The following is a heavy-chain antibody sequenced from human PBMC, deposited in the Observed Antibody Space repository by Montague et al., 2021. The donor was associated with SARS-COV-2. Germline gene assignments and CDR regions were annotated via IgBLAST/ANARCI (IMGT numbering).Heavy chain of an antibody. Sequence: SETLSLTCAVYGGSFSGYYWSWIRQPPGKGLEWIGEINHSGSTNYNPSLKSRVTISVDTSKNQFSLKLSSVTAADTAVYYCTREGYQVLWSDYYYYGMDVWGQGTTVPVSS. CDR2: INHSGST. CDR3: TREGYQVLWSDYYYYGMDV. D-gene: IGHD2-2*01. V-gene: IGHV4-34*01. J-gene: IGHJ6*02. CDR1: GGSFSGYY.